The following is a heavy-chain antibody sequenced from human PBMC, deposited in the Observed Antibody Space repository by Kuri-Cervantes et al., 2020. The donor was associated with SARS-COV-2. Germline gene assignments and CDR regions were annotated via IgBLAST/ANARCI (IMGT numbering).Heavy chain of an antibody. CDR2: IYPGDSDT. CDR3: ARVGSSSGPLDY. Sequence: QVSCKGSGYTFTSYWIGWVRQMPGKGLEWMGIIYPGDSDTRYSPSFQGQVTISADKSISTAYLQWSSLKASDTAMHYCARVGSSSGPLDYWGQGTLVTVSS. D-gene: IGHD6-6*01. CDR1: GYTFTSYW. V-gene: IGHV5-51*01. J-gene: IGHJ4*02.